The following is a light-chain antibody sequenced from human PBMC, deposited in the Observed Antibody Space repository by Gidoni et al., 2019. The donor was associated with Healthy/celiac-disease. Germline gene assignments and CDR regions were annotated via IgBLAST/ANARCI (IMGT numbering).Light chain of an antibody. J-gene: IGLJ2*01. CDR1: SSDVGGYNY. CDR3: SSYTSSSTLRLYVV. CDR2: EVS. Sequence: QSALTQPASVSGSPGQSTTISCTGTSSDVGGYNYVSWYQQHPGKAPKLMIYEVSNRPSGVPDRFSGSKSGNTASLTISGLQAEDEADYYCSSYTSSSTLRLYVVFGGGTKLTVL. V-gene: IGLV2-14*01.